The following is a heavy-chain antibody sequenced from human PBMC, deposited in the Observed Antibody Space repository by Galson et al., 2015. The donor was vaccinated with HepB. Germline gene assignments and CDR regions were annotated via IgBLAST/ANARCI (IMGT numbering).Heavy chain of an antibody. J-gene: IGHJ4*02. CDR2: IDPSDSYI. D-gene: IGHD6-19*01. CDR1: GYSFTSYW. CDR3: ARGSSGWYYFDY. V-gene: IGHV5-10-1*01. Sequence: GAEVKKPGESLRISCKGSGYSFTSYWISWVRQMPGEGLEWMGRIDPSDSYINYSPSFQGHVTISADKSISTAYLQWSSLKASDTAMYYCARGSSGWYYFDYWGQGTLVTVSS.